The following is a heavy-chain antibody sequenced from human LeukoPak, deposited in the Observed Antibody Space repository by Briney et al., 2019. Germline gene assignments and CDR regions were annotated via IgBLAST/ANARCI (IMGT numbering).Heavy chain of an antibody. J-gene: IGHJ5*02. Sequence: SETLSLTCSVSGGSISSSSHSWGWIRQSPGKGLEWIGSIYYSGSTFYNPSLKSRVTISVDTSKNQFSLKLSSVTAADTAVYYCARDRDYDFWSGYYPSWFDPWGQGTLVTVSS. CDR1: GGSISSSSHS. D-gene: IGHD3-3*01. CDR2: IYYSGST. CDR3: ARDRDYDFWSGYYPSWFDP. V-gene: IGHV4-39*07.